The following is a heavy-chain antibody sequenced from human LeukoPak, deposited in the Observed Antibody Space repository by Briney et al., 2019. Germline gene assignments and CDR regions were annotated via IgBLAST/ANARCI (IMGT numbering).Heavy chain of an antibody. D-gene: IGHD1-26*01. Sequence: GGSLRLSCADSGFTFSSYWMSWVRQAPGKGLEWVSNIKQDGSEKYYVDSVKGRFTISRDNAKNSLYLQMNRLRAEDTAVCYCARQPPALEVGATASFDYWGQETLVTVSS. CDR3: ARQPPALEVGATASFDY. V-gene: IGHV3-7*01. J-gene: IGHJ4*02. CDR1: GFTFSSYW. CDR2: IKQDGSEK.